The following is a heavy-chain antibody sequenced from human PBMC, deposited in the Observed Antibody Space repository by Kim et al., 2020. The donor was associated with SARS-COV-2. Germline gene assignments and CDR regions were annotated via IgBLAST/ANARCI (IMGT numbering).Heavy chain of an antibody. J-gene: IGHJ4*02. V-gene: IGHV3-74*01. CDR1: GFTFSGYW. Sequence: GGSLRLSCAASGFTFSGYWIHWVRQVPGKGLMWVAHINNDGTTTTYADSVKGRFTVSRDNAKNTFYLQMDSLRAEDTALYYCSRGNGGFDYWGQGTLVTVSS. CDR3: SRGNGGFDY. D-gene: IGHD2-8*01. CDR2: INNDGTTT.